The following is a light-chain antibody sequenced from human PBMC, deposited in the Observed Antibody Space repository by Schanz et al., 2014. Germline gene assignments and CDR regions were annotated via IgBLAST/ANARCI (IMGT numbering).Light chain of an antibody. CDR1: SSDVGGYNY. V-gene: IGLV2-8*01. Sequence: QSALTQPASVSGSPGQSITISCTGTSSDVGGYNYVSWYQQHPGKAPKLMIYDVSKRPSGVPDRFSGSKSGNTASLTVSGLQAEDEADYYCSSFGGSNNPPWVFGGGTKLTVL. CDR2: DVS. CDR3: SSFGGSNNPPWV. J-gene: IGLJ3*02.